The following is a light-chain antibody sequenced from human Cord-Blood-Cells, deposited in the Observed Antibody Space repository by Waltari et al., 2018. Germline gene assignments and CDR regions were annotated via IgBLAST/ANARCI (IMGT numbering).Light chain of an antibody. CDR2: DAS. CDR3: ISYTSSSTVV. V-gene: IGLV2-14*01. CDR1: SSDVGGYNY. Sequence: QSALTQPASVSGSPGQSITISCTGTSSDVGGYNYVSWYQQHPGKAPKLMIYDASNRPLGVSNRFSDPKSSNTASLTISGLQAEDEADYYCISYTSSSTVVFGGGTKLTVL. J-gene: IGLJ2*01.